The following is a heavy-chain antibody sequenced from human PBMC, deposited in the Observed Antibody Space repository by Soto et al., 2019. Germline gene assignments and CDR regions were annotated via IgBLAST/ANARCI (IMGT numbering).Heavy chain of an antibody. D-gene: IGHD6-19*01. J-gene: IGHJ4*02. V-gene: IGHV3-53*01. CDR1: GFAVSSKY. CDR3: VQTTGWPGFDF. Sequence: EVQLVESGGGLIQPGGSLRLSCAASGFAVSSKYMTWVRQAPGKGLEWGSVIYGGGTTYYADSVKGRFTISRDTSKISFYLQMNSLRAEDTAVYYCVQTTGWPGFDFWGQGTLVTVSS. CDR2: IYGGGTT.